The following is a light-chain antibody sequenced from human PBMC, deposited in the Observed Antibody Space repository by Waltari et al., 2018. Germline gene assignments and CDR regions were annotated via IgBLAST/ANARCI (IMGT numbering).Light chain of an antibody. V-gene: IGKV2-28*01. Sequence: DIVMTQSPLSLPVTPGEPASIPCRSSQSLLHSNGYNYLDWYLQKPGQSPQLLIYLGSSRASGVPDRFSGSGSGTDFTLEISRVEAEDVGLYYCMQALQTPLTFGGGTKVEI. J-gene: IGKJ4*01. CDR3: MQALQTPLT. CDR1: QSLLHSNGYNY. CDR2: LGS.